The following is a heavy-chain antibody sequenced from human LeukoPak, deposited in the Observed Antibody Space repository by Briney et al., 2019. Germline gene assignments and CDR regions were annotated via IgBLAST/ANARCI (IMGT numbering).Heavy chain of an antibody. Sequence: WGSLRLSCSASGFTLSSYKMNWVRPAPGEGLEWVSTISSSSSYIYYTDSVKGRFTISRDNAKNSLYLQMNSLRADDTAIYYCARVSLGAAAGTSRWGQGTLVTVSS. J-gene: IGHJ4*02. V-gene: IGHV3-21*01. D-gene: IGHD6-13*01. CDR2: ISSSSSYI. CDR3: ARVSLGAAAGTSR. CDR1: GFTLSSYK.